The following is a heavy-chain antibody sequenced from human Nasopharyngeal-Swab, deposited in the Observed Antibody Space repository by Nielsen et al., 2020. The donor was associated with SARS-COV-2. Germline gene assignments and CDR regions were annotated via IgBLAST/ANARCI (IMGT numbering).Heavy chain of an antibody. CDR1: GFTFSSYG. Sequence: GGSLRLSCAAFGFTFSSYGMHWVRQAPGKGLEWVAVIWYDGSNKYYADSVKGRFTISRDNSKNTLYLQMNSLRAEDTAVYYCARGSGSYKEIRFDYWGQGTLVTVSS. D-gene: IGHD1-26*01. J-gene: IGHJ4*02. V-gene: IGHV3-33*01. CDR2: IWYDGSNK. CDR3: ARGSGSYKEIRFDY.